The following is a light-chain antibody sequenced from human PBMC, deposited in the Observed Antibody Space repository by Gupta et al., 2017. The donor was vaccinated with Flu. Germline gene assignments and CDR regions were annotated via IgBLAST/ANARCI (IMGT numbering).Light chain of an antibody. CDR2: DTS. Sequence: ATLSLSPGDRVTITCRASQSVDRQLNWYQQKPGQAPRLLIYDTSNRETGVPERFSGSGSGTDFTLTISRLEPEDFAVYYCQQSKSWPPTFGQGTKLEIK. J-gene: IGKJ2*01. CDR3: QQSKSWPPT. CDR1: QSVDRQ. V-gene: IGKV3-11*01.